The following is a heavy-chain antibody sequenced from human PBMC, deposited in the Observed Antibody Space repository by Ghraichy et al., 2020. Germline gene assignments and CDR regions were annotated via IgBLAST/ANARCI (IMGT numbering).Heavy chain of an antibody. CDR1: GGFISGHY. Sequence: SETLSLTCTVSGGFISGHYWSWIRQPPGKRLEWIGYIYDSGSTNYNPSLKSRVTMSLDTSRNQISLKLSSVTAADTAVLYCARHGYRTSCGTGCFSAYFDYWGQGALVTVSS. CDR2: IYDSGST. V-gene: IGHV4-59*08. D-gene: IGHD2-21*02. J-gene: IGHJ4*02. CDR3: ARHGYRTSCGTGCFSAYFDY.